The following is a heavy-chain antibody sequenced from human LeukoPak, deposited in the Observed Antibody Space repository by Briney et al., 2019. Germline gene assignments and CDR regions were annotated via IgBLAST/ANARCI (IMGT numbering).Heavy chain of an antibody. CDR3: ARRLWAYCGGDCYAQFFDP. Sequence: ASVKVSCKASGYTFTSYYMHWVRQAPGQGLEWMGIIGPSGGSTSYAQKFQGRVTMTRDTSTSTVYMELSSLRSEDTAVYYCARRLWAYCGGDCYAQFFDPWGQGTLVTVSS. D-gene: IGHD2-21*02. CDR1: GYTFTSYY. J-gene: IGHJ5*02. CDR2: IGPSGGST. V-gene: IGHV1-46*01.